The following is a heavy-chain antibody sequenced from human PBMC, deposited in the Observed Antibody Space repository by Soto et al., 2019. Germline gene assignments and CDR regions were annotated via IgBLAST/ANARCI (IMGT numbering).Heavy chain of an antibody. V-gene: IGHV3-30-3*01. CDR2: ISYDGSNK. J-gene: IGHJ6*02. Sequence: GSLRLSCAASGFTFSSYAMHWVRQAPGKGLEWVAVISYDGSNKYYADSVKGRFTISRDNSKNTLYLQMSSLRAEDTAVYYCTTDPSSSWYVQPESYYYYYGMDVWGQGTTVTVSS. D-gene: IGHD6-13*01. CDR1: GFTFSSYA. CDR3: TTDPSSSWYVQPESYYYYYGMDV.